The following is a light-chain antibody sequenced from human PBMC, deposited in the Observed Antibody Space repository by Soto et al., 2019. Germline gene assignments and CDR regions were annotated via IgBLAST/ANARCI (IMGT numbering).Light chain of an antibody. J-gene: IGLJ2*01. CDR1: SGHSTYA. V-gene: IGLV4-69*01. CDR3: QAWDTGIVV. Sequence: QLVLTQSPSASASRGASVKLTCTLSSGHSTYAIAWLQQQPEKGPRSLMKLNSDGSHSKGSGIPDRFSGSASGAECYLTISGLQPEDEADYYCQAWDTGIVVFGGGTQLTVL. CDR2: LNSDGSH.